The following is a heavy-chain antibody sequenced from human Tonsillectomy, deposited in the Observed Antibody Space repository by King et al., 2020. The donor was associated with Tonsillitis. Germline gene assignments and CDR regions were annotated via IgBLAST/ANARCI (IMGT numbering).Heavy chain of an antibody. D-gene: IGHD3-22*01. CDR2: INHSGST. Sequence: VQLQQWGAGLLKPSETLSLTCAVYGGSFSGYYWSWIRQPPGKGLEWIGEINHSGSTNYNPSLKSRVTISEDTSKNQFSLKLSSVTAADTAVYYCARGYYDSSGYYYDLFDYWGQGTLVTVSS. J-gene: IGHJ4*02. CDR1: GGSFSGYY. V-gene: IGHV4-34*01. CDR3: ARGYYDSSGYYYDLFDY.